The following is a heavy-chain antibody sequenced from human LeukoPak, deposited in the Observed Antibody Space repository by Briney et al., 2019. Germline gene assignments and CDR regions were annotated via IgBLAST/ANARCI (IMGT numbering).Heavy chain of an antibody. V-gene: IGHV3-66*01. CDR3: ARSAGEGFGESYFDY. J-gene: IGHJ4*02. CDR1: GFTVSSNY. D-gene: IGHD3-10*01. Sequence: AGGPLRLSCAASGFTVSSNYMSWVRQAPGKGLEWVSVIYSGGSTYYADSVKGRFTISRDNSKNTLYLQMNSLRAEDTAVYYCARSAGEGFGESYFDYWGQGTLVTVSS. CDR2: IYSGGST.